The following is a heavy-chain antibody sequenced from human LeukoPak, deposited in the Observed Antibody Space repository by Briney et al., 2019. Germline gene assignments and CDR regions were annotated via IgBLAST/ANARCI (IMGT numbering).Heavy chain of an antibody. CDR2: ISYDGTNK. D-gene: IGHD1-26*01. V-gene: IGHV3-30-3*01. J-gene: IGHJ4*02. Sequence: GRSLRLSCAASGFTFSSYAMHWVRQAPGKGLEWVAMISYDGTNKYYADSVKGRFTISRDNSQNTLYLQMNSLRAEDTAVYYCAGAPFYRGLDFWGQGPLVTASP. CDR3: AGAPFYRGLDF. CDR1: GFTFSSYA.